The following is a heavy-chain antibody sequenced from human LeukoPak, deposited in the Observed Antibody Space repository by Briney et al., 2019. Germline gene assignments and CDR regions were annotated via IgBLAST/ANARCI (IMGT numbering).Heavy chain of an antibody. V-gene: IGHV3-48*03. J-gene: IGHJ1*01. CDR3: AREPYSSGWYRSRVYFQH. D-gene: IGHD6-19*01. CDR2: ISSSGSTI. Sequence: GGSLRLSCAASGFTFSSYEMNWVRQAPGKGLEWASYISSSGSTIYYADSVKGRFTISRDNAKNSLYLQMNSLRAEDTAVYYCAREPYSSGWYRSRVYFQHWGQGTLVTVSS. CDR1: GFTFSSYE.